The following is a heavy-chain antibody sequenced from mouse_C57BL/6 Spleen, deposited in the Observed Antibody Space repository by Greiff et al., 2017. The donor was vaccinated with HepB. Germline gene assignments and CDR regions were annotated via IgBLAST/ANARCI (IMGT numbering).Heavy chain of an antibody. J-gene: IGHJ3*01. V-gene: IGHV3-1*01. CDR2: ISYSGST. CDR1: GYSITSGYD. CDR3: ARGNSEGFAY. Sequence: EVQLQQSGPGMVKPSQSLSLTCTVTGYSITSGYDWHWIRHFPGNKLEWMGYISYSGSTNYNPSLKSRISITHDTSKNHLFLKLNSVTTEDTATYYCARGNSEGFAYWGQGTLVTVSA.